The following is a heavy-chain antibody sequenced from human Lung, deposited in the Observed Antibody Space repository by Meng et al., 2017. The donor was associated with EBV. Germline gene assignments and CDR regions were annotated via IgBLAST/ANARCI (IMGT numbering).Heavy chain of an antibody. CDR1: GFSLSISGVG. D-gene: IGHD3-22*01. CDR3: THRPMTSAYYYFDY. J-gene: IGHJ4*02. V-gene: IGHV2-5*02. Sequence: QIPLQYSGPTLVTPTPTLSLTCTFSGFSLSISGVGVGWIRPPPGTALEWLALIYWADAKRYSPSLKSRLTITKDTSKNQVVLTMTNMDPVDTATYYCTHRPMTSAYYYFDYWGQGTLVTVSS. CDR2: IYWADAK.